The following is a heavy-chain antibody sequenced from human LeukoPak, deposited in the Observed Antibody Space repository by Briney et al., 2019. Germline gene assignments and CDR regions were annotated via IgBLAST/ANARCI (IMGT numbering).Heavy chain of an antibody. D-gene: IGHD3-22*01. J-gene: IGHJ4*02. CDR1: GFTLSSYG. CDR3: AKGRGITMIVVAW. V-gene: IGHV3-23*01. Sequence: GGSLRLSCAASGFTLSSYGMSWVRQAPGKGLEWVSAISGSGGSTYYADSVKGRFTISGDNSKNTLYLQMNSLRAGDTAVYYCAKGRGITMIVVAWWGQGTLVTVSS. CDR2: ISGSGGST.